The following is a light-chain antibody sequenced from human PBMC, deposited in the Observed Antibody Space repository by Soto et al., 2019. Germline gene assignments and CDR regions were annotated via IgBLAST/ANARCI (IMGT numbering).Light chain of an antibody. V-gene: IGLV2-14*01. Sequence: QSVLTQPASVSGSPGQSITISCTGTSSDIGGYNYVSWYQQHPGKAPKLMIYEVSNRPSGISNRFSGSKSGNTASLTISGLQAEDEADYYCSSYTSSNDPVVFGGGTKLTVL. CDR2: EVS. CDR1: SSDIGGYNY. CDR3: SSYTSSNDPVV. J-gene: IGLJ2*01.